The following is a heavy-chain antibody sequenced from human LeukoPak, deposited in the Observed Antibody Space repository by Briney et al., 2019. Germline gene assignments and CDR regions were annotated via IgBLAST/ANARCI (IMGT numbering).Heavy chain of an antibody. CDR3: ARDGYSGYGAIDY. CDR2: INHSGST. CDR1: GGSFSGYY. V-gene: IGHV4-34*01. J-gene: IGHJ4*02. Sequence: PSETLSLTCAVYGGSFSGYYWSWIRQPPGKGLEWIGEINHSGSTNYNPSLKSRVTISVDTSKNQFSLKLSSVTAADTAVYYCARDGYSGYGAIDYWGQGTLVTVSS. D-gene: IGHD5-12*01.